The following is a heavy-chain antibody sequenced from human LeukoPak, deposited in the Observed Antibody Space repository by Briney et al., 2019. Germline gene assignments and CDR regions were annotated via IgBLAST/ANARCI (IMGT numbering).Heavy chain of an antibody. Sequence: ASVKVSCKASGGTFSSYAISWVRQAPGQGLEWMGGIIPIFGTANYAQKFQGRVTITADKSTSTAYMELSSLRSEDTAVYYCARDRLRLGTMVRGVISYFDYWGQGTLVTVSS. V-gene: IGHV1-69*06. CDR2: IIPIFGTA. J-gene: IGHJ4*02. CDR1: GGTFSSYA. D-gene: IGHD3-10*01. CDR3: ARDRLRLGTMVRGVISYFDY.